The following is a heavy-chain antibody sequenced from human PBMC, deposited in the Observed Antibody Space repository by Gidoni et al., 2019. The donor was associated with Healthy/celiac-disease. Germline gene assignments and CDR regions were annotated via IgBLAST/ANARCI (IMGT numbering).Heavy chain of an antibody. Sequence: QVQLQQWGAGLLKPSETLSLTCAVYGGSFSGYYWSWIRQPPGKGLEWIGEINHSGSTNYNPSLKSRVTISVDTSKNQFSLKLSSVTAADTAVYYCARAPHYGGKMPFDYWGQGTLVTVSS. CDR2: INHSGST. CDR3: ARAPHYGGKMPFDY. V-gene: IGHV4-34*01. J-gene: IGHJ4*02. CDR1: GGSFSGYY. D-gene: IGHD4-17*01.